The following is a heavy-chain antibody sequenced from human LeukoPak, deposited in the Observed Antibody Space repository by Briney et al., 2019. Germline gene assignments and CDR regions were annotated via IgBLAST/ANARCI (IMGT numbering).Heavy chain of an antibody. CDR3: AKARRGYGPYFDY. CDR1: GFTFSSYA. Sequence: PGGSLRLSCAASGFTFSSYAMHWVRQAPGKGLEYVSAISSNGGSTYYANSVKGRFTISRDNSKNTLYLQMNSLRAEDTAVYYCAKARRGYGPYFDYWGQGTLVTVSS. V-gene: IGHV3-64*01. D-gene: IGHD5-18*01. CDR2: ISSNGGST. J-gene: IGHJ4*02.